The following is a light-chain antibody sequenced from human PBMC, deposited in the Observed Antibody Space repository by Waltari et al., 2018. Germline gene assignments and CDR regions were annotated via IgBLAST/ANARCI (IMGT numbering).Light chain of an antibody. J-gene: IGLJ1*01. V-gene: IGLV3-10*01. Sequence: SDELKLPPSSSVSQAQPARISCSGGALPQNYTHWYQQKSGQAPVVVIYEDNKRPSKIPERFSGSSSGTMATLTISGAQVEDEADYYCYSTDSSGLGVFGTGTKVTVL. CDR2: EDN. CDR3: YSTDSSGLGV. CDR1: ALPQNY.